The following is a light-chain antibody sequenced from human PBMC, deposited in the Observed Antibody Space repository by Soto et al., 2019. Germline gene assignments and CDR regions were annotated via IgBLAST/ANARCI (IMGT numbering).Light chain of an antibody. Sequence: DIVMTQSPDSLAVSLGERATINCKSSQSVLFSSNNKDYVAWYQRKPGQPPRLLIYCASTRGSGVPDRFSGSGSGTDFTLTISSLQAADVAVYYCQQYASTLPWTFGQGTKVEIK. V-gene: IGKV4-1*01. J-gene: IGKJ1*01. CDR3: QQYASTLPWT. CDR2: CAS. CDR1: QSVLFSSNNKDY.